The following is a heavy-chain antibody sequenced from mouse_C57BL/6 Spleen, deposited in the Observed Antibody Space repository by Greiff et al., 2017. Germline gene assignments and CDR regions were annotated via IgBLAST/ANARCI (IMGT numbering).Heavy chain of an antibody. Sequence: QVQLQQSGAELVKPGASVKISCKASGYAFSSYWMNWVKQRPGKGLEWIGQIYPGDGDTNYNVKFKGKATLTADKSSSTAYMQLSSLTSEDSAVYFCARDGGGLLRGIFDYWGQGTTLTVSS. V-gene: IGHV1-80*01. D-gene: IGHD2-3*01. CDR2: IYPGDGDT. CDR3: ARDGGGLLRGIFDY. CDR1: GYAFSSYW. J-gene: IGHJ2*01.